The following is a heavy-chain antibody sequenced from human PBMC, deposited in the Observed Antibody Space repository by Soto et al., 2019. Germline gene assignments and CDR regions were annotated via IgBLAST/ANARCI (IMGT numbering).Heavy chain of an antibody. CDR1: GGSFSGYY. D-gene: IGHD6-13*01. J-gene: IGHJ6*02. CDR3: ARGIRGAAADYGMDV. Sequence: QVQLQQWGAGLLKPSETLSLTCAVYGGSFSGYYWSWIRQPPGKGLEWIGEINHSGSTNYNPSLKSRITISVDTSKNQFSLKLSSVTAADTAVYYCARGIRGAAADYGMDVWCQGTTVTVSS. V-gene: IGHV4-34*01. CDR2: INHSGST.